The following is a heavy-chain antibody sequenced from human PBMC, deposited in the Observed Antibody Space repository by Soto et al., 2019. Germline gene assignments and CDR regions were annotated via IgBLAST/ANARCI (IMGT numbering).Heavy chain of an antibody. J-gene: IGHJ6*02. D-gene: IGHD3-10*01. V-gene: IGHV3-23*01. CDR1: GFTFSSYA. CDR2: ISGSGGST. CDR3: AKGYTMVRGVIPGYYYYGMDV. Sequence: GGSLRLSCAASGFTFSSYAMSWVRQAPGKGLEWVSAISGSGGSTYYADSVQGRFTISRDNSKNTLYLQMNSLRAEATAVYYCAKGYTMVRGVIPGYYYYGMDVWGQGTTVTVSS.